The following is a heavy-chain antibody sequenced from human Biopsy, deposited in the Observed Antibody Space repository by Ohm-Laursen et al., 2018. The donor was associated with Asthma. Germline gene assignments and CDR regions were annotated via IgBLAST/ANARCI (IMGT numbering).Heavy chain of an antibody. CDR2: IPPSGTS. V-gene: IGHV4-31*03. CDR1: GDSQNRGGWF. D-gene: IGHD3-22*01. CDR3: ARIPRRSGSYFVDY. J-gene: IGHJ4*02. Sequence: TLSLTCTVSGDSQNRGGWFWESSRQDPGEGPEWDGDIPPSGTSYFNPSLKSRVSFSRDTSKNQISLRLSSVTAADTAMYYCARIPRRSGSYFVDYWGQGTLVIVSS.